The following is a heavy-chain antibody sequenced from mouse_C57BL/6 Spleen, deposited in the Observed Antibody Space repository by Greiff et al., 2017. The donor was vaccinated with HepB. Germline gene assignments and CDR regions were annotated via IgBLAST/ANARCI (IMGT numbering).Heavy chain of an antibody. D-gene: IGHD1-1*01. CDR3: ARWYYGSSSYYYAMDY. CDR2: IDPNSGGT. CDR1: GYTFTSYW. J-gene: IGHJ4*01. V-gene: IGHV1-72*01. Sequence: VQLQQSGAELVKPGASVKLSCKASGYTFTSYWMHWVKQRPGRGLEWIGRIDPNSGGTKYNEKFKSKATLTVDKPSSTAYMQLSSLTSEDSAVYYSARWYYGSSSYYYAMDYWGQGTSVTVSS.